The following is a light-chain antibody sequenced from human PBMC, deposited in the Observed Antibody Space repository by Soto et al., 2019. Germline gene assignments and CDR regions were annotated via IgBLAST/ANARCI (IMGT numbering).Light chain of an antibody. Sequence: DIVLTQSPATLSLSPWERATLSCRASQSVRGYLAWYQQKPGQAPRLLMYDASNRASGIPARFSGSGSGTDYTLTISSLQPDDFATYYCQQYNSYPWTFGQGTKVDIK. CDR3: QQYNSYPWT. V-gene: IGKV3-11*01. CDR1: QSVRGY. CDR2: DAS. J-gene: IGKJ1*01.